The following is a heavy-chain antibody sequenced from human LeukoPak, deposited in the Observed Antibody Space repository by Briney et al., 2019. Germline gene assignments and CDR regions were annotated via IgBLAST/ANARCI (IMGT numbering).Heavy chain of an antibody. J-gene: IGHJ4*02. CDR1: GATFSSYA. V-gene: IGHV1-69*06. Sequence: ASVNLSCKSSGATFSSYAISWVRQAPGQGLEWMGGIIPIFGTVNYSQKFQGRVTITADKSTSTAYMELSSLRSEDTAVYYWARSSVGGRLRYFDWPPQGGFDYWGQGSLVTVSS. CDR3: ARSSVGGRLRYFDWPPQGGFDY. D-gene: IGHD3-9*01. CDR2: IIPIFGTV.